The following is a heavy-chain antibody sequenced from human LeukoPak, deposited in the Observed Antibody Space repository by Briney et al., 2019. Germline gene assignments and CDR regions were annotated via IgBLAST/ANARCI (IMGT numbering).Heavy chain of an antibody. CDR3: AIRVSSWYYFDY. CDR1: GFTFNNYD. J-gene: IGHJ4*02. V-gene: IGHV3-23*01. CDR2: ISGSGGST. Sequence: PGGSLRLSCAVSGFTFNNYDMSWVRQAPGKGLEWVSGISGSGGSTYYADSVKGRFTISRDNSKNTLYLQMNSLRAEDAAVYYCAIRVSSWYYFDYWGQGTLVTVSS. D-gene: IGHD6-13*01.